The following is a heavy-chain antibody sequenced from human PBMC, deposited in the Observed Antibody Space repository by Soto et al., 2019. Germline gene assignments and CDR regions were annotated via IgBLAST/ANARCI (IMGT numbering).Heavy chain of an antibody. J-gene: IGHJ4*02. D-gene: IGHD3-22*01. CDR2: IYYSGST. V-gene: IGHV4-59*08. CDR1: GGSFSDYS. CDR3: ARLGGYYQAFDQ. Sequence: PSETLSLTCAVYGGSFSDYSWTWFRQPPGKGLEWIGYIYYSGSTTYHPSLKSRVTISVDTSKNQFSLNLTSVTAADTAVYYCARLGGYYQAFDQWGQGSLVTVSS.